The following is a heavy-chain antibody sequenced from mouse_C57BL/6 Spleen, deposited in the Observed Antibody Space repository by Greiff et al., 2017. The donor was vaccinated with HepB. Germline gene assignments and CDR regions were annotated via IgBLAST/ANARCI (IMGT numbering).Heavy chain of an antibody. D-gene: IGHD2-1*01. V-gene: IGHV1-82*01. CDR1: GYAFSSSW. CDR2: IYPGDGDT. J-gene: IGHJ1*03. Sequence: QVQLQQSGPELVKPGASVKISCKASGYAFSSSWMNWVKQRPGKGLEWIGRIYPGDGDTNYNGKFKGKATLTADKSSSTAYMQLSSLTSEDSAVYFCAEGNYWYFDVWGTGTTVTVSS. CDR3: AEGNYWYFDV.